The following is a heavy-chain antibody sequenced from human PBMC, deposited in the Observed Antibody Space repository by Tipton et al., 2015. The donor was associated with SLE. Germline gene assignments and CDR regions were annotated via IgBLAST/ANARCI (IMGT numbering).Heavy chain of an antibody. Sequence: TLSLTCTVSGGSISSYYWSWIRQPPGKGLEWIGYIYYSGSTNYNPSLKSRVTISVDTSKNQFSLKLNSVTAADTAVYYCAEGGRGYFDLWGRGTLVTVSS. V-gene: IGHV4-59*08. D-gene: IGHD1-26*01. J-gene: IGHJ2*01. CDR3: AEGGRGYFDL. CDR2: IYYSGST. CDR1: GGSISSYY.